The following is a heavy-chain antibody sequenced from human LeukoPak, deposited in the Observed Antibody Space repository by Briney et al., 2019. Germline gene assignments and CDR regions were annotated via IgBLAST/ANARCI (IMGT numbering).Heavy chain of an antibody. CDR1: GYTFTGYY. CDR3: AREPLVGATFYYYMDV. CDR2: INPNSGGT. D-gene: IGHD1-26*01. Sequence: ASVKVSCKASGYTFTGYYMHWVRQAPGQGLEWMGWINPNSGGTNYAQKFQGRVTMTRDTSISTAYMELSRLRSDDTAVYYCAREPLVGATFYYYMDVWGEGTTVTISS. J-gene: IGHJ6*03. V-gene: IGHV1-2*02.